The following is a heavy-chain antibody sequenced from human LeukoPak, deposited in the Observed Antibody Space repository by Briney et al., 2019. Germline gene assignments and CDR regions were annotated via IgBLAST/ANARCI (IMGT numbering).Heavy chain of an antibody. D-gene: IGHD1-26*01. CDR2: INEDGSTT. J-gene: IGHJ4*02. Sequence: GGSLRLSCAASGFAFSSNWMHWVRQAPGKGLVWVSRINEDGSTTNYADSVKGRSTIFRDNAKNTLYLQMNSLRAEDTAVYYCVRDLGGRSGHWGQGTLVTVSS. CDR1: GFAFSSNW. V-gene: IGHV3-74*01. CDR3: VRDLGGRSGH.